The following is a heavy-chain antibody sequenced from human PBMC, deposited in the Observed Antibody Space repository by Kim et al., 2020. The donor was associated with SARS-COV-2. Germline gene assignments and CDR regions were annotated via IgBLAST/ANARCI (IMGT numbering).Heavy chain of an antibody. CDR3: VRGSRN. V-gene: IGHV3-64D*09. CDR1: GFTFSNYA. Sequence: GGSLRLSCSASGFTFSNYAMHWVRQAPGKGLEYVSAITGSGGSTYYADSVKGRFSISRHNSKNTLFLQMTSLRGDDTAVYYCVRGSRNWGQGTLVTVSS. CDR2: ITGSGGST. D-gene: IGHD3-16*01. J-gene: IGHJ4*02.